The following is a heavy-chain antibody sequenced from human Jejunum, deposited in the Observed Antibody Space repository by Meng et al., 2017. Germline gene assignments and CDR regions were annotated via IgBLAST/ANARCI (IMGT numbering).Heavy chain of an antibody. J-gene: IGHJ4*02. CDR1: GFTFTSHW. V-gene: IGHV3-7*01. Sequence: GGSLRLSCAAAGFTFTSHWMSWVRQAPGKGLEWVANIKQDGSDKYYVDSVKGRFTISRDNAKNSLYLQMDSLRAEDTALYYCARNGGSLDYWGQGTLGTVSS. CDR2: IKQDGSDK. CDR3: ARNGGSLDY. D-gene: IGHD3-10*01.